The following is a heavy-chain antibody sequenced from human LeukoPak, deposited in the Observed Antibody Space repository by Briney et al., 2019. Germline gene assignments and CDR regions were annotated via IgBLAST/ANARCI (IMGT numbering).Heavy chain of an antibody. CDR2: ISWNSGSI. D-gene: IGHD3-9*01. CDR3: AKAAYDILTGYTFDY. J-gene: IGHJ4*02. V-gene: IGHV3-9*01. CDR1: GFTFDDYA. Sequence: GGSLRLSCAASGFTFDDYAMHWVRQAPGKGLEWVSGISWNSGSIGYADSVKGRFTISRDNAKNSLYLQMNSLRAEDTALYYCAKAAYDILTGYTFDYWGQGTLVTVSS.